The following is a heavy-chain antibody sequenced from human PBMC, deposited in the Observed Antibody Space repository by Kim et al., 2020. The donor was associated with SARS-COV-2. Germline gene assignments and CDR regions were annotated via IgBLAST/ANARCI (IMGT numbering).Heavy chain of an antibody. V-gene: IGHV4-30-2*01. CDR1: GGSISSGGYS. J-gene: IGHJ6*02. D-gene: IGHD4-17*01. CDR3: ARAYGDYESDYYGMDV. Sequence: SETLSLTCAVSGGSISSGGYSWSWIRQPPGKGLEWIGYIYHSGSTYYNPSLKSRVTISVDRSKNQFSLKLSSVTAADTAVYYCARAYGDYESDYYGMDVWGQGTTVTVSS. CDR2: IYHSGST.